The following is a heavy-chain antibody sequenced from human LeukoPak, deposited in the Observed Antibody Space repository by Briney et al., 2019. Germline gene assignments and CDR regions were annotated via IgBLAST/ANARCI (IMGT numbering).Heavy chain of an antibody. J-gene: IGHJ4*02. CDR3: ASHHNYGSSGLDDYFDY. Sequence: GGSLRLSCAASGFTFRSYAMSWVRQAPGKGLEWVSAISGSGGSTYYADSVKGRFTISRDNSKNTLYLQMNSLRAEDTAVYYCASHHNYGSSGLDDYFDYWGQGTLVTVSS. D-gene: IGHD3-22*01. CDR2: ISGSGGST. V-gene: IGHV3-23*01. CDR1: GFTFRSYA.